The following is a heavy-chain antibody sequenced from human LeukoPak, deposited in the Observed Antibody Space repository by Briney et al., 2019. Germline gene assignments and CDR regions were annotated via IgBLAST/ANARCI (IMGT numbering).Heavy chain of an antibody. D-gene: IGHD3-10*01. CDR3: ARVQLWFGELLNGWFDP. J-gene: IGHJ5*02. CDR2: ISAYNGNT. CDR1: GGTFITYA. V-gene: IGHV1-18*01. Sequence: VASVKVSCKASGGTFITYAISWVRQAPGQGLEWMGWISAYNGNTNYAQKLQGRVSMTTDTSTSTAYMELRSLRSDDTAVYYCARVQLWFGELLNGWFDPWGQGTLLTVSS.